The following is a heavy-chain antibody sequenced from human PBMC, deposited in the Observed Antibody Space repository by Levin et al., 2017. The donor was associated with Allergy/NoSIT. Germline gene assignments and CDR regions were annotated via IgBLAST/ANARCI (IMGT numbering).Heavy chain of an antibody. CDR3: ARAGGGAYYDSSGHHYYYYYGMDV. D-gene: IGHD3-22*01. J-gene: IGHJ6*02. CDR1: GFTFSSYW. CDR2: IKQDGSEK. V-gene: IGHV3-7*01. Sequence: GESLKISCAASGFTFSSYWMSWVRQAPGKGLEWVANIKQDGSEKYYVDSVKGRFTISRDNAKNSLYLQMNSLRAEDTAVYYCARAGGGAYYDSSGHHYYYYYGMDVWGQGTTVTVSS.